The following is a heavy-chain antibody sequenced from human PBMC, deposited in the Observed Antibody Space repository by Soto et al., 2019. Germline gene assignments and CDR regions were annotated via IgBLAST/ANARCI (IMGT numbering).Heavy chain of an antibody. D-gene: IGHD5-18*01. V-gene: IGHV3-74*01. CDR1: GFTFSSYY. Sequence: AGSLSLSCAASGFTFSSYYLHWVRQAPGKGLVWVSRINPDGSATNNADSVERRFTTSRDNAKNSPYLQMNSLRAEDTAVFYCGRGGSDSPMAPGYWGQGTLVTVSS. CDR3: GRGGSDSPMAPGY. J-gene: IGHJ4*02. CDR2: INPDGSAT.